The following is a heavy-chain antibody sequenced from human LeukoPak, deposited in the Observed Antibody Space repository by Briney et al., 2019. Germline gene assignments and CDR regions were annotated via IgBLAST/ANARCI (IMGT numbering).Heavy chain of an antibody. J-gene: IGHJ4*02. CDR1: GFTFSSYA. CDR3: AREGPPEENYFDY. CDR2: ISYDGSNK. V-gene: IGHV3-30-3*01. Sequence: GGSLRLSCAASGFTFSSYAMHWVRQAPGKGLEWVAVISYDGSNKYYADSVKGRFTISRDNSKNTLYLQMNSLRAEDTAVYYCAREGPPEENYFDYWGQGTLVTVSS. D-gene: IGHD2-2*01.